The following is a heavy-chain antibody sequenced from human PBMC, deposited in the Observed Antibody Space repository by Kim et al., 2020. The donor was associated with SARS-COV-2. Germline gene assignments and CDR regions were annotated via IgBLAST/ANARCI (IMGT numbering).Heavy chain of an antibody. J-gene: IGHJ5*02. CDR3: ARHGRDEVTIFGVVRSNWVDP. Sequence: SETLSLTCTVSGGSISSSSYYWGWIRQPPGKGLEWIGSINYSGSINYNPSLKSRVTISVATSKNQFSLKLSSVTAADTAVYYCARHGRDEVTIFGVVRSNWVDPWGQGTLVTVSS. V-gene: IGHV4-39*01. CDR2: INYSGSI. D-gene: IGHD3-3*01. CDR1: GGSISSSSYY.